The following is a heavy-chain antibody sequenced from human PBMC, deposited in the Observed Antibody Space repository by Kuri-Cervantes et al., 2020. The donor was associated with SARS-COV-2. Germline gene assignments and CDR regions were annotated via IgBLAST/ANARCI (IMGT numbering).Heavy chain of an antibody. CDR2: IYSAGNT. J-gene: IGHJ4*02. CDR3: ARVEMATQIDY. Sequence: GESLNISCATSGFPVSRDYIRWVRQAPGRGLEWVSLIYSAGNTYYAAPMKDRFTIPRDDSNNTLYLQLNSLRAEDTAVYYCARVEMATQIDYWGQGTLVTVSS. V-gene: IGHV3-53*01. CDR1: GFPVSRDY. D-gene: IGHD5-24*01.